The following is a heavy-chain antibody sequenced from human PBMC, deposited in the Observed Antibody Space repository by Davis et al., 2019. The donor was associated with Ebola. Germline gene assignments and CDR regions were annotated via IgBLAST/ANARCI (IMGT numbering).Heavy chain of an antibody. D-gene: IGHD1-26*01. CDR1: GFTFSSYA. CDR2: ISYDGSNK. V-gene: IGHV3-30-3*01. CDR3: ARYSGSYYGLWAYKADAFDY. J-gene: IGHJ4*02. Sequence: GGSLRLSCAASGFTFSSYAMHWVRQAPGKGLEWVAVISYDGSNKYYADSVKGRFTISRDNSKNTLYVQMNSLRAEDTAVYYCARYSGSYYGLWAYKADAFDYWGQGTLVTVSS.